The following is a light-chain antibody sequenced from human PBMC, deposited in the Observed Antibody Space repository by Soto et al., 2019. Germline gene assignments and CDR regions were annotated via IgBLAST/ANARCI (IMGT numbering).Light chain of an antibody. CDR3: QHRVNWPT. CDR1: QSVSNY. Sequence: EIVLTQSPATLSLSPGERATLSCRASQSVSNYLGWYQQKSGQAPRLLISDVSKRATGIPARFSGSGFGTDFTLTSSSLEPEDFAVYYCQHRVNWPTFGGGTKVEIK. V-gene: IGKV3-11*01. J-gene: IGKJ4*01. CDR2: DVS.